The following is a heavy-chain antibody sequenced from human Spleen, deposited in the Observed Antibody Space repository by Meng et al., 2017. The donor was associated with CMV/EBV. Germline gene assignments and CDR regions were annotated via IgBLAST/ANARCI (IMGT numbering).Heavy chain of an antibody. CDR2: ISSSSSYI. J-gene: IGHJ3*02. V-gene: IGHV3-21*01. Sequence: GESLKISCAASGFTFSSYSMNWVRQAPGKGLEWVSSISSSSSYIYYADSVEGRFTISRDNAKNSLYLQMNSLRAEDTAVYYCARRCYYDSSGCSDAFDIWGQGTMVTVSS. CDR3: ARRCYYDSSGCSDAFDI. D-gene: IGHD3-22*01. CDR1: GFTFSSYS.